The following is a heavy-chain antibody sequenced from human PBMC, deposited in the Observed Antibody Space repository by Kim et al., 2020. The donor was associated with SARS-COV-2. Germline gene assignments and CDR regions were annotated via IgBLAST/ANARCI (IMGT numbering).Heavy chain of an antibody. J-gene: IGHJ6*02. CDR3: AKDQIVVVPAAIDYGMDV. D-gene: IGHD2-2*01. CDR1: GFTFSSYG. V-gene: IGHV3-30*18. Sequence: GGSLRLSCAASGFTFSSYGMHWVRQAPGKGLEWVAVISYDGSNKYYADSVKGRFTISRDNSKNTLYLQMNSLRAEDTAVYYCAKDQIVVVPAAIDYGMDVWGQGTTVTVSS. CDR2: ISYDGSNK.